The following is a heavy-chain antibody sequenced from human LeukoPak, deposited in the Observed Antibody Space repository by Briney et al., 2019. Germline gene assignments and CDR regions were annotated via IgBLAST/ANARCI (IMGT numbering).Heavy chain of an antibody. D-gene: IGHD6-13*01. Sequence: GGSLRLSCAASGFTFSSYSMNWVRQAPGKGLEWVSSISSSSSSYIYYADSVKGRFTISRDNAKNSLYLQMNSLRAEDTAVYYCARDLHSSSWYNDYWGQGTLVTVSS. J-gene: IGHJ4*02. CDR1: GFTFSSYS. V-gene: IGHV3-21*01. CDR3: ARDLHSSSWYNDY. CDR2: ISSSSSSYI.